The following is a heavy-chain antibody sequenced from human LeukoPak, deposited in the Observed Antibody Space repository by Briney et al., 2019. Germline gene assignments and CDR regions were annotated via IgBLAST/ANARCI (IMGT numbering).Heavy chain of an antibody. CDR3: ARGLILGYCSGGSCGVY. V-gene: IGHV7-4-1*02. Sequence: GASVKVSCKASGYTFTSYAMNWVRQAPGQGLEWMGWINTNTGNPTYAQGFTGRFVFSLDTSVSTAYLQISSLKAEDTAVYYCARGLILGYCSGGSCGVYWGQGTLVTVSS. CDR1: GYTFTSYA. J-gene: IGHJ4*02. CDR2: INTNTGNP. D-gene: IGHD2-15*01.